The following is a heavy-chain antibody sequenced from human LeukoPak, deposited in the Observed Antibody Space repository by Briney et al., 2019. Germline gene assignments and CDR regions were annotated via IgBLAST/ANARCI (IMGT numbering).Heavy chain of an antibody. CDR1: GYTFTGYY. Sequence: GASVKVSCKASGYTFTGYYMHWVRQAPGQGLEWIGWIVVGSGNTNYAQKFQERVTITRDMSTSTAYMELSSLRSEDTAVYYCAAVNFAGVGYCSSTSCPADYWGQGTLVTVSS. D-gene: IGHD2-2*01. J-gene: IGHJ4*02. CDR2: IVVGSGNT. V-gene: IGHV1-58*02. CDR3: AAVNFAGVGYCSSTSCPADY.